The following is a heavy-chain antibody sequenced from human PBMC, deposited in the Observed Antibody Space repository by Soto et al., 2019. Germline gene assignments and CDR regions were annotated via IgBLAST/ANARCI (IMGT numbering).Heavy chain of an antibody. J-gene: IGHJ3*01. D-gene: IGHD6-13*01. CDR1: GFTFNNYG. CDR2: ISNDGSDK. Sequence: QVQLVESGGGVVQPGTSLRLSCAASGFTFNNYGMHWVRQAPGTGLEWVAAISNDGSDKYYADSVKGLLTISRDNSKNTLYLQMDSLRAEDTAVYYCAKDQGIAASHGIDWGQGTMVTVSS. CDR3: AKDQGIAASHGID. V-gene: IGHV3-30*18.